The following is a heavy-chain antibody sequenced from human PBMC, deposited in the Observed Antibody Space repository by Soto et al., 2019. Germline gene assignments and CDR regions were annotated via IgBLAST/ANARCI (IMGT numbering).Heavy chain of an antibody. D-gene: IGHD1-26*01. CDR2: IGSKLDGGRE. Sequence: GGSLRLSCAASGLSLSNTYMDWVRQAPGQGLEWVGRIGSKLDGGREDYAAPAKGRFSISRDDSKNTLYLQLDSLKSEDAGVYYCFTSGVGVVRLYTWGQGTL. CDR3: FTSGVGVVRLYT. CDR1: GLSLSNTY. J-gene: IGHJ5*02. V-gene: IGHV3-15*07.